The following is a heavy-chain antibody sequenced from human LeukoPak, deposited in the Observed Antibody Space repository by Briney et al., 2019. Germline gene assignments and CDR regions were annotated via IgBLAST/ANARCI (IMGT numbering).Heavy chain of an antibody. CDR1: GGTFSSYA. CDR2: IIPIFGTA. CDR3: ARDSPPRLITMVRGVMLGAFDI. J-gene: IGHJ3*02. Sequence: ASVKVSCKASGGTFSSYAISWVRQAPGQGLEWMGGIIPIFGTANYAQKFQGRVTITADESTSTAYMELSSLRSEDTAVYYCARDSPPRLITMVRGVMLGAFDIWGQGTMVTVSS. D-gene: IGHD3-10*01. V-gene: IGHV1-69*13.